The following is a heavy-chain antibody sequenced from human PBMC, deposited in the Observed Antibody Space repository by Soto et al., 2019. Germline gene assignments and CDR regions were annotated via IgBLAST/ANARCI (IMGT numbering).Heavy chain of an antibody. CDR1: GGSFSGYY. Sequence: ETLSLPCAVYGGSFSGYYWSWIRQPPGKGLEWIGEINHSGSTNYNPSLKSRVTISVDTSKNQFSLKLSSVTAADTAVYYCARGGRIAAAGDLDYWGQGTLVTVSS. CDR2: INHSGST. V-gene: IGHV4-34*01. D-gene: IGHD6-13*01. J-gene: IGHJ4*02. CDR3: ARGGRIAAAGDLDY.